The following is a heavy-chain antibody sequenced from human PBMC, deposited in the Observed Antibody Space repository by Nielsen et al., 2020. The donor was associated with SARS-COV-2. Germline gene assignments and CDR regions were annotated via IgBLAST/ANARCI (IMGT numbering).Heavy chain of an antibody. Sequence: GESLKISCAASGFTLSSYGMHWVRQAPGKGLEWVAVIWHDGRNKYYADSVKGRFTISRDNSKNSVYLQMNSLRAEDTAIYYCASLRATTRFWYFDLWGRGTLVTVSS. J-gene: IGHJ2*01. D-gene: IGHD1/OR15-1a*01. CDR1: GFTLSSYG. CDR3: ASLRATTRFWYFDL. CDR2: IWHDGRNK. V-gene: IGHV3-33*01.